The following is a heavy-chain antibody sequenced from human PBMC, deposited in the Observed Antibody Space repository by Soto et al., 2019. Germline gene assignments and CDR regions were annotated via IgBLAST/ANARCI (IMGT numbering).Heavy chain of an antibody. J-gene: IGHJ4*02. V-gene: IGHV3-23*01. D-gene: IGHD3-22*01. CDR1: GFTFSSYA. CDR3: AKDRVTHYYDSRTFDY. CDR2: ISGSGGST. Sequence: EVQLLESGGGLVQPGGSLRLSCAASGFTFSSYAMSWVRQAPGKGLEWVSAISGSGGSTYYADSVKGRFTISRDNSKNTLYLQMNSLRAEDTAVYYCAKDRVTHYYDSRTFDYWGQGTLVTVSS.